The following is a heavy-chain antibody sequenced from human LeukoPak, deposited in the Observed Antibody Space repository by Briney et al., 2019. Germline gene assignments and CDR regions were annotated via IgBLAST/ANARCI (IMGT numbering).Heavy chain of an antibody. D-gene: IGHD6-19*01. V-gene: IGHV1-69*05. CDR3: ARDPIGGAVAGTTHN. Sequence: SVKVSCKASGGTFSSYAISWVRQAPGQGLEWMGGIIPIFGTANYAQKVQGRVTITTDESTSTAYMELSSLRSEDTAVYYCARDPIGGAVAGTTHNWGQGTLVTVSS. CDR2: IIPIFGTA. J-gene: IGHJ4*02. CDR1: GGTFSSYA.